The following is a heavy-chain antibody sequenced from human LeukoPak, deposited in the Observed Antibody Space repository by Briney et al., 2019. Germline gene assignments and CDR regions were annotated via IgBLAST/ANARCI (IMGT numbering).Heavy chain of an antibody. CDR2: IYTSGST. J-gene: IGHJ5*02. V-gene: IGHV4-61*02. Sequence: SETLSLTCTVSGGSISSSSYYWSWIRQPAGKGLEWIGRIYTSGSTNYNPSLKSRVTMSVDTSKNQFSLKLSSVTAADTAVYYCARGYSSSWYWGHRFDPWGQGTLVTVSS. CDR1: GGSISSSSYY. CDR3: ARGYSSSWYWGHRFDP. D-gene: IGHD6-13*01.